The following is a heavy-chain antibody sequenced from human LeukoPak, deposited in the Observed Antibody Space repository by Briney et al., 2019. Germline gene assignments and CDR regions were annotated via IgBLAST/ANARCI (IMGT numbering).Heavy chain of an antibody. CDR2: ISYDGSNK. CDR3: AKDLTLWRDGYNFYYGMDV. CDR1: GFTFSSYG. V-gene: IGHV3-30*18. D-gene: IGHD5-24*01. J-gene: IGHJ6*02. Sequence: GGSLRLSCAASGFTFSSYGMHWVRQAPGKGLEWVAVISYDGSNKYYADSVKGRFTISRDNSKNTLYLQMNSLRAEDTAVYYCAKDLTLWRDGYNFYYGMDVWGQGTTVTVSS.